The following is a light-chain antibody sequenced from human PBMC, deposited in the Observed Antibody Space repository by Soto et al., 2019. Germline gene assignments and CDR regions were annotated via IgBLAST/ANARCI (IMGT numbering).Light chain of an antibody. V-gene: IGLV2-14*01. Sequence: QSVLTQPASVSGSPGQSSTISCTGSSDDIGTYEYISWHQHHPGKAPQLIIFGVYDRPSGVSDRFSGSKSGNTASLTIFGIQLEDEAVYYCSSYTSVSTLHWVFGTGVNLTVL. CDR1: SDDIGTYEY. CDR2: GVY. CDR3: SSYTSVSTLHWV. J-gene: IGLJ1*01.